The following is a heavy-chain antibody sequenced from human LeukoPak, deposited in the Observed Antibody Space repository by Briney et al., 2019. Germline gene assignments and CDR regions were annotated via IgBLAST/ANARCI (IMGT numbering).Heavy chain of an antibody. CDR1: GFTLSSYS. D-gene: IGHD6-6*01. CDR3: ARSEHSSSSFDY. V-gene: IGHV3-21*01. Sequence: GGSLRLSCAASGFTLSSYSMNWVRQAPGKGLEWVSYISSSSTHIYYADSVKGRFTISRDNARNSLYLQMNSLRAGDTAIYYCARSEHSSSSFDYWGQGTLVTVSS. J-gene: IGHJ4*02. CDR2: ISSSSTHI.